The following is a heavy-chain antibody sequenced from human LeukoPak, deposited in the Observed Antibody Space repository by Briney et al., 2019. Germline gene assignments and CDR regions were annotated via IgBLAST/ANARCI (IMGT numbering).Heavy chain of an antibody. CDR1: GFTFSSYG. V-gene: IGHV3-30*02. CDR2: IRYDGSNK. J-gene: IGHJ4*02. D-gene: IGHD6-19*01. Sequence: PGGSLRPSCAASGFTFSSYGMHWVRQAPGKGLEWVAFIRYDGSNKYYADSVEGRFTISRDNSKNTLYLQMNSLRAEDTAVYYCAKVPLSGWYRYYFDYWGQGTLVTVSS. CDR3: AKVPLSGWYRYYFDY.